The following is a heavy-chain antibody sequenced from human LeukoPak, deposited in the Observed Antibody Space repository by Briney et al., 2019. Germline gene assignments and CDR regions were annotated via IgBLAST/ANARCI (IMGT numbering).Heavy chain of an antibody. Sequence: PGGSLRLSCAASGFTFSSYAMHWVRQAPGKGLEWVAVISYDGSNKYYADSVKGRFTISRDNSKNTLYLQMNSLRAEDTAVYYCARDPLGWLFDYWGQGTLVTVSS. CDR3: ARDPLGWLFDY. J-gene: IGHJ4*02. CDR1: GFTFSSYA. D-gene: IGHD6-19*01. V-gene: IGHV3-30-3*01. CDR2: ISYDGSNK.